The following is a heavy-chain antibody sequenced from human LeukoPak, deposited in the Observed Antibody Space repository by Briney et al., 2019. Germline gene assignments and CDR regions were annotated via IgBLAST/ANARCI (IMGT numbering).Heavy chain of an antibody. CDR1: GFTFSSYA. V-gene: IGHV3-64D*06. J-gene: IGHJ5*02. D-gene: IGHD6-19*01. CDR3: VKTIAVAGIRWFDP. Sequence: GGSLRLSCSASGFTFSSYAMHWVRQAPGKGLEYVSAISSNGGSTYYADSVKGRFTISRDNSKNTLYLQMSSLRAEDTAVYYCVKTIAVAGIRWFDPWGQGTLVTVSS. CDR2: ISSNGGST.